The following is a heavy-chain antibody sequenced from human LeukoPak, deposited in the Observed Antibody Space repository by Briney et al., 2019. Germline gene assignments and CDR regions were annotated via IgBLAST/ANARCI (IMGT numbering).Heavy chain of an antibody. Sequence: SETLSLTCTVPGGSINSYYWNWIRQPPGEGLEWVGSVSYSGNTNYNPSLKSRVTISIDASKKQFSLKLNSVTSADTAVYFCARESKPLWFEESPPRIFDCWGQGTLVTVSS. J-gene: IGHJ4*02. V-gene: IGHV4-59*01. CDR2: VSYSGNT. CDR3: ARESKPLWFEESPPRIFDC. CDR1: GGSINSYY. D-gene: IGHD3-10*01.